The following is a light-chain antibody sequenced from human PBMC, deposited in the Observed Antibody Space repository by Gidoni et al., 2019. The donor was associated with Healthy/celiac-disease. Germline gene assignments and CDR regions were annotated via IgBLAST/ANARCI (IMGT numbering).Light chain of an antibody. CDR2: AAS. CDR1: QSISSY. Sequence: DIQMTQSPSSLSASVGDRVTITCRASQSISSYLNWYQQKPGKAPKLLIYAASSLQSGVPSRFSGNGSGTDFTLTIGSLQPEDFATYYCQQSDSTRTWTFXQXTRVEIK. V-gene: IGKV1-39*01. CDR3: QQSDSTRTWT. J-gene: IGKJ1*01.